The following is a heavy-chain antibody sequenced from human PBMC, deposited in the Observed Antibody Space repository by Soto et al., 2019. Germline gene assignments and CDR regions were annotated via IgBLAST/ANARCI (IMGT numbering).Heavy chain of an antibody. D-gene: IGHD1-20*01. J-gene: IGHJ4*02. CDR3: ATLTGTTSLDY. V-gene: IGHV1-18*01. Sequence: GASVKVSCKASGYTFLSYGISWVRQAPGQGLEWMGWISVYNGTTNYAQKLQGRVTMTTDTSTSTAYMELSSLRSEDTAVYYCATLTGTTSLDYWGQGTLVTVSS. CDR2: ISVYNGTT. CDR1: GYTFLSYG.